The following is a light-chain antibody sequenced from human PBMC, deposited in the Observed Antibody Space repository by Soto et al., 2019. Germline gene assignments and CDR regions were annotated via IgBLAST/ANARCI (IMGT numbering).Light chain of an antibody. CDR2: DAS. CDR3: QARSNWPS. CDR1: QSVSSF. Sequence: EIVLTQSPGTLSLSPGESATLSCRASQSVSSFLAWYQQKPGQSPRLLIDDASNRATGIPSRFSGSGSGTDFTLTISSLEPEDFAVYYCQARSNWPSFGPGTKVDI. J-gene: IGKJ3*01. V-gene: IGKV3-11*01.